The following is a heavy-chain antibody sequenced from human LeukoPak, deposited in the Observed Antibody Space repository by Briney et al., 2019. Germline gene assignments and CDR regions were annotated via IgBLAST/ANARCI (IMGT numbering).Heavy chain of an antibody. D-gene: IGHD2-15*01. CDR3: VRGYSFGPYGMDV. CDR1: GFPFSSYA. V-gene: IGHV3-64D*09. J-gene: IGHJ6*02. CDR2: ISDSGGST. Sequence: GGSLRLSCSASGFPFSSYAMHWVRQAPGKGLESVSAISDSGGSTYYADSVKGRFTISRDNSKNTLYLQMSSLRAEDTAVYFCVRGYSFGPYGMDVGGQGTTVTVS.